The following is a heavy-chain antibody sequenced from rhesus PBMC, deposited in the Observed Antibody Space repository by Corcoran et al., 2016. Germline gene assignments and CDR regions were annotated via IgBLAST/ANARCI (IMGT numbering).Heavy chain of an antibody. CDR3: ARVGGSWKNY. Sequence: QVQLQESGPGGVKPSETLSLTCAVSGGSISESYRWSWIRQPPGKGLEWIGHINGSYTSTNYNPSLKVRVTISKDTSKNQFSWQLSSVTAADTAVYYCARVGGSWKNYWGQGVLVTVSS. CDR2: INGSYTST. CDR1: GGSISESYR. D-gene: IGHD6-25*01. V-gene: IGHV4S10*01. J-gene: IGHJ4*01.